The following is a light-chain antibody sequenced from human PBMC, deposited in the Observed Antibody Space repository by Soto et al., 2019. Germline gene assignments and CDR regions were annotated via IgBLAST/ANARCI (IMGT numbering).Light chain of an antibody. CDR1: QSVGTS. CDR3: QVRDVWPS. Sequence: IVLTQSPVTLAVSPGESAVLSCRASQSVGTSLAWYQHKPGQAPRLFIYDASKRAPGIPARFTGSGSGTDFTLTISSLEPEDIAIYYCQVRDVWPSFGQGTKV. J-gene: IGKJ1*01. CDR2: DAS. V-gene: IGKV3-11*01.